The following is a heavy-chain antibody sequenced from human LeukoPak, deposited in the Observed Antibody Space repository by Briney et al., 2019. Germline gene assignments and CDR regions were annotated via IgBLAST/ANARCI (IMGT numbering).Heavy chain of an antibody. CDR2: ISPILGIA. Sequence: SVKVSCKASGGTFSIYTISWVRQAPGQGREWMGRISPILGIANYAQKFQGRVTITADKSTSTAYMELSSLRSEDTAVYYCARDRLGGGNFPDWGQGTLVTVSS. CDR1: GGTFSIYT. D-gene: IGHD4-23*01. CDR3: ARDRLGGGNFPD. V-gene: IGHV1-69*04. J-gene: IGHJ4*02.